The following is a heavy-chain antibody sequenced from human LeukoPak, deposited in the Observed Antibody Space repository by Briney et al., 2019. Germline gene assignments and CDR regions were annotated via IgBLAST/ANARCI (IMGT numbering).Heavy chain of an antibody. V-gene: IGHV4-34*01. CDR3: ARTVAGIIDY. CDR1: GGSFSGYY. Sequence: SETLSLTCAVYGGSFSGYYWSWIRQPPGKGLEWIGEINRSGSTNYNPSLKSRVTISVDTSKNQFSLKLSSVTAADTAVYYCARTVAGIIDYWGQGTLVTVSS. J-gene: IGHJ4*02. CDR2: INRSGST. D-gene: IGHD6-19*01.